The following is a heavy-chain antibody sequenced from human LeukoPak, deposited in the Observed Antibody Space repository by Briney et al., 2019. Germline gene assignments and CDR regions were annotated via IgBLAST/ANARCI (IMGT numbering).Heavy chain of an antibody. CDR3: ARVYSWHGMGDY. V-gene: IGHV3-21*01. CDR2: ISSDSSYI. D-gene: IGHD1-20*01. CDR1: GFNFNTYT. J-gene: IGHJ4*02. Sequence: GGSLRLSCAASGFNFNTYTMNWVRQAPGKGLEWVSSISSDSSYIYYADAVHGRFTVSRDNAKYSLYLQMNSLRAEDTAVYYCARVYSWHGMGDYWGQGTLVTVSS.